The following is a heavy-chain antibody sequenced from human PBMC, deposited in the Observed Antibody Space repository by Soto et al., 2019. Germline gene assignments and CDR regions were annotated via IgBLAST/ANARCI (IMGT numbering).Heavy chain of an antibody. Sequence: SGPTLVNPTQTLTLTCTFSGFSLSTSGVGVGWIRQPPGKALEWLALIYWNDDKRYSPSLKSRLTITKDTSKNQVVLTMTNMDPVDTATYYCAHGHYDFWSGYSYPYYFDYWGQGTLVTV. CDR1: GFSLSTSGVG. D-gene: IGHD3-3*01. J-gene: IGHJ4*02. V-gene: IGHV2-5*01. CDR3: AHGHYDFWSGYSYPYYFDY. CDR2: IYWNDDK.